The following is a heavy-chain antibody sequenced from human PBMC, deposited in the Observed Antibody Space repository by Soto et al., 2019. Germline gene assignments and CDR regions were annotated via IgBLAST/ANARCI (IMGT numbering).Heavy chain of an antibody. CDR1: GFTFSDYA. Sequence: VGSLRLSCAASGFTFSDYAMTWVREAPGKGLEWVAALTRGGEVTYHADSVKGRFTISRDNSKNTLSLQMNSLRVDDTAVYRCAKDSPLCWNYQDLDDFVQGTLVTDPS. J-gene: IGHJ4*02. CDR2: LTRGGEVT. V-gene: IGHV3-23*01. D-gene: IGHD1-7*01. CDR3: AKDSPLCWNYQDLDD.